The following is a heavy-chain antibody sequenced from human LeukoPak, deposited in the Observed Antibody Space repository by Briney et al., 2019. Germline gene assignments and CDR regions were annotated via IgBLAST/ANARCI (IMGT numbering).Heavy chain of an antibody. CDR1: GGTFSSYA. Sequence: EASVKVSCKASGGTFSSYAISWVRQAPGQGLEWMGGITPIFGTANYAQKFQGRVTITADESTSTAYMELSSLRSDDTAEFYWAGGGRYCTNGVCYTPSSLVAEYFQHWGQGTLVTVSS. D-gene: IGHD2-8*01. CDR2: ITPIFGTA. V-gene: IGHV1-69*13. CDR3: AGGGRYCTNGVCYTPSSLVAEYFQH. J-gene: IGHJ1*01.